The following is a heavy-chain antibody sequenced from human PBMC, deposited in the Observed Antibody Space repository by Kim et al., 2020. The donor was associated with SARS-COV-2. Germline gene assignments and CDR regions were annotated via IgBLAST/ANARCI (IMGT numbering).Heavy chain of an antibody. J-gene: IGHJ4*02. Sequence: GGSLRLSCAASGFTFSSYAMNWVRQAPGKGLEWVSVIYGGGSSTYYADSVKGRFTISRDNSKNTLYLQMKSLRVEDTAVYYCAKVWQQLVLGFASDYWGQGTLVTVSS. V-gene: IGHV3-23*03. CDR2: IYGGGSST. D-gene: IGHD6-13*01. CDR3: AKVWQQLVLGFASDY. CDR1: GFTFSSYA.